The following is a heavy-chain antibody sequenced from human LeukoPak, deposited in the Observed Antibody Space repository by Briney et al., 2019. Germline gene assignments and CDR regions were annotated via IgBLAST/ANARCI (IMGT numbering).Heavy chain of an antibody. CDR2: IRYDGSNK. V-gene: IGHV3-30*02. D-gene: IGHD6-25*01. CDR1: GFTFSSYG. J-gene: IGHJ4*02. Sequence: PGGSLRLSCAASGFTFSSYGMHWVRQAPSKGLEWVAFIRYDGSNKYYADSVKGRFTISRDNSKNTLYLQMNSLRAEDTAVYYCAKGGSVGSALDYWGQGTLVTVSS. CDR3: AKGGSVGSALDY.